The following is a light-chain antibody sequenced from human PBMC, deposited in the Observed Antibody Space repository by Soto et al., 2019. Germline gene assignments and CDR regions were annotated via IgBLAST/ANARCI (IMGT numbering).Light chain of an antibody. V-gene: IGKV3-20*01. CDR3: QQYGSSSIT. J-gene: IGKJ5*01. CDR2: GAS. CDR1: QSVSSSY. Sequence: EIVLTQSPGTLSLSPGERATLSCSASQSVSSSYLAWYQQKPGQAPRLXIYGASSRTTGIPDRFSGSGSGTDFTLTISRLEPEDFAVYYCQQYGSSSITFGQGTRLEIK.